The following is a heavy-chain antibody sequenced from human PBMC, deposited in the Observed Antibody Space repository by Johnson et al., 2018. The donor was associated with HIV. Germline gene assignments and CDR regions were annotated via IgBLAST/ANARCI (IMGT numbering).Heavy chain of an antibody. CDR3: ASRNRGGHYYYDSRTDAFDI. J-gene: IGHJ3*02. V-gene: IGHV3-66*01. Sequence: MQLVESGGGLVQPGGSLRLSCAASGFTVSSNYMNWVRQAPGKGLEWVSVIYSGGSTYYADSAKGRFTISRDNSKNTLYLQMNSLRGEDTVVYYCASRNRGGHYYYDSRTDAFDIWGQGTKVIVSS. CDR2: IYSGGST. CDR1: GFTVSSNY. D-gene: IGHD3-22*01.